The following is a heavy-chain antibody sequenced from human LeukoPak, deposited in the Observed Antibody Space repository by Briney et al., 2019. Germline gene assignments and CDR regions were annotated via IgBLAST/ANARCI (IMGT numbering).Heavy chain of an antibody. CDR2: VRPGDGPT. CDR3: ARPANVDTAMVANWYFDL. CDR1: GFISIHG. D-gene: IGHD5-18*01. Sequence: TGGSLTLSCVASGFISIHGMGWVRRAPGKGLEWVSHVRPGDGPTTYAESVKGRLTISRDNAKNTLYLQMNSLRAEDTAVYYCARPANVDTAMVANWYFDLWGRGTLVTVSS. V-gene: IGHV3-23*01. J-gene: IGHJ2*01.